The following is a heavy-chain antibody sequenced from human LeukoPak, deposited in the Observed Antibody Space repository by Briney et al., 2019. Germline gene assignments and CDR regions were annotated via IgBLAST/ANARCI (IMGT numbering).Heavy chain of an antibody. CDR1: GFTFSSYS. Sequence: KTGGSLRLSCAASGFTFSSYSMSWVRQAPGKGLEWVSSISSSSSYIYYADSVKGRFTISRDNAKNSLYLQMNSLRAEDTAVYYCARWDSRDYYYYMDVWGKGTTVTVSS. CDR2: ISSSSSYI. CDR3: ARWDSRDYYYYMDV. J-gene: IGHJ6*03. D-gene: IGHD6-13*01. V-gene: IGHV3-21*01.